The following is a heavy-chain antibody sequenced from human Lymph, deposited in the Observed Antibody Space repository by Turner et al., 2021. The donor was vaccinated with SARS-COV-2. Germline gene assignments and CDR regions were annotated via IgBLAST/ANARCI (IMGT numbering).Heavy chain of an antibody. D-gene: IGHD4-17*01. CDR1: GFTFSTYS. V-gene: IGHV3-21*01. J-gene: IGHJ4*02. CDR3: ARDIPTTADYFDY. CDR2: ISSSSSYI. Sequence: EVHLVESGGGLFKPGGSLRLSCAASGFTFSTYSMNWVRQAPGKGREWISSISSSSSYIYYADSVKGRFTISRDDAKNSLYLQMNSLRAEDTAVYYCARDIPTTADYFDYWGQGTLVTVSS.